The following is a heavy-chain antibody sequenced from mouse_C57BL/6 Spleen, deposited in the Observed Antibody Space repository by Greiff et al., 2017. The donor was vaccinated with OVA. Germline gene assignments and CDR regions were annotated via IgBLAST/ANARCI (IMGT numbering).Heavy chain of an antibody. V-gene: IGHV1-81*01. Sequence: VQLQQSGAELARPGASVKLSCKASGYTLTSYGISWVKQRTGQGLEWIGEIYPRSGNTYYNEKFKGKATLTADKSSSTAYMELRSLTSEDSAVYFCARVVGNAMDYWGQGTSVTVSS. CDR3: ARVVGNAMDY. D-gene: IGHD1-1*02. CDR1: GYTLTSYG. J-gene: IGHJ4*01. CDR2: IYPRSGNT.